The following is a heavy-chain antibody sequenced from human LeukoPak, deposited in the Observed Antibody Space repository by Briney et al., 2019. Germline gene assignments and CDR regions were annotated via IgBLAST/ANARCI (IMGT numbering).Heavy chain of an antibody. V-gene: IGHV4-59*01. D-gene: IGHD3-22*01. CDR2: IYYSGST. CDR3: ARGQYYYDSSGYTPDAFDI. Sequence: ASETLSLTCTVSGGSISSYYWSWIRQPPGKGLEWIGYIYYSGSTNYNPSLKSRVTISVDTSKNQFSLKLSSVTAADTAVYYCARGQYYYDSSGYTPDAFDIWGQGTMVTVSS. CDR1: GGSISSYY. J-gene: IGHJ3*02.